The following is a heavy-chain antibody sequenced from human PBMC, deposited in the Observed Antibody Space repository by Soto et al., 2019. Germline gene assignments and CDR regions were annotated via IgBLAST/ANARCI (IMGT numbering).Heavy chain of an antibody. V-gene: IGHV3-23*01. J-gene: IGHJ4*02. D-gene: IGHD6-19*01. CDR3: AKAGFSSGWPPSDFDY. Sequence: EVQLLESGGGLVQPGRSLRLSCAASGFTFSSYAMNWVRQAPGKGLEWVSAMSGTGGSTYYADSVKGRFTISRDNSKNTLYLQMNSLRGEDTAVFYCAKAGFSSGWPPSDFDYWGQGTRVTVSS. CDR2: MSGTGGST. CDR1: GFTFSSYA.